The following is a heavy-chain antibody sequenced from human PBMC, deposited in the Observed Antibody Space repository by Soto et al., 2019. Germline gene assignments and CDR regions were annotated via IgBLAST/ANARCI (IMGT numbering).Heavy chain of an antibody. J-gene: IGHJ3*02. CDR1: GGSISSSSYY. Sequence: SATLSLTCTVPGGSISSSSYYWGWIRQPPGKGLEWIGSIYYSGSTYYNPSLKSRVIISVDTSKNQFSLKLSSVTAADTAVYYCARLGRAYDAFDIWGQGTMVS. V-gene: IGHV4-39*01. CDR2: IYYSGST. CDR3: ARLGRAYDAFDI.